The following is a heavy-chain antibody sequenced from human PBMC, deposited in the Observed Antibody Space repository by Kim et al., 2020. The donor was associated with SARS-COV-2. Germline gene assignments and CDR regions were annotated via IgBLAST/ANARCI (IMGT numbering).Heavy chain of an antibody. CDR1: GGSFSGYY. D-gene: IGHD3-10*01. V-gene: IGHV4-34*01. Sequence: SETLSLTCAVYGGSFSGYYWSWIRQPPGKGLEWIGEINHSGSTNYNPSLKSRVTISVDTSKNQFSLKLSSVTAADTAVYYCARLGSGSYYGDAFDIWGQGTMVTVSS. J-gene: IGHJ3*02. CDR3: ARLGSGSYYGDAFDI. CDR2: INHSGST.